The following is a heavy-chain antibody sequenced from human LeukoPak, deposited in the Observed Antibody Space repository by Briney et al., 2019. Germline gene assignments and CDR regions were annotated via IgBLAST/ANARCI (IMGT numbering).Heavy chain of an antibody. CDR1: GGSISSYY. CDR3: ARGGDHYDSSGNQAFDY. V-gene: IGHV4-59*01. J-gene: IGHJ4*02. D-gene: IGHD3-22*01. Sequence: SETLSLTCTVSGGSISSYYWSWIRQPPGKGLEWIGYIYYSGSTNYNPSLKSRVTISVDTSKNQFSLKLSSVTAADTAVYYCARGGDHYDSSGNQAFDYWGQGTLVTVSS. CDR2: IYYSGST.